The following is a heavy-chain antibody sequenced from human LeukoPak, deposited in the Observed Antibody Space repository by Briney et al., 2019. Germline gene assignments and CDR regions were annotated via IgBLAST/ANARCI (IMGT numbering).Heavy chain of an antibody. J-gene: IGHJ4*02. V-gene: IGHV3-11*05. CDR2: ISSGSTYT. Sequence: KPGGSLRLSCEVSGFTFGDHYMSWIRQAPGKRLEWVSYISSGSTYTNYADSVEGRFTISRDNAKNSLYLQMNSLRAEDTAVYYCARGDYGGDYFDYWGQGTLVTVSS. CDR3: ARGDYGGDYFDY. CDR1: GFTFGDHY. D-gene: IGHD4-23*01.